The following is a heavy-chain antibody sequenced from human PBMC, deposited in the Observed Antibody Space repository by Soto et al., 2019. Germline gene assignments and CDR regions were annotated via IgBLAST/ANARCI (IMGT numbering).Heavy chain of an antibody. CDR2: INVGNGNT. V-gene: IGHV1-3*01. D-gene: IGHD6-13*01. J-gene: IGHJ4*02. Sequence: QVQLVQSGAEVKKPGASVKVSCKASGYTFTSYAMHWVRQARGQRLEWMGWINVGNGNTKYSQRFQGRVTITRDTSASTAYMELSSLRSEDTAVYYCARARIIATFDYWGQGTLVTVSS. CDR1: GYTFTSYA. CDR3: ARARIIATFDY.